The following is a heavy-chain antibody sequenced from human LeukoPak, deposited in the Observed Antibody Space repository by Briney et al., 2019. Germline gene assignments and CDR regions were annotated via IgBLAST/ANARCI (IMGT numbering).Heavy chain of an antibody. D-gene: IGHD3-22*01. J-gene: IGHJ4*02. V-gene: IGHV3-30-3*01. CDR1: GFTFSSYA. CDR2: ISYDGSNK. Sequence: PGGSLRLSCAASGFTFSSYAMHWVRQAPGKGLEWVAVISYDGSNKYYADSVKGRFTISRDNSKNTLYLQMNSLRAGDTAVYYCAKDSSGYVIDYWGQGTLVTVSS. CDR3: AKDSSGYVIDY.